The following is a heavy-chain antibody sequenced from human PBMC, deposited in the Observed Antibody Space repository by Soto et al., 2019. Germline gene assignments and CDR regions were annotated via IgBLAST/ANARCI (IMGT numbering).Heavy chain of an antibody. Sequence: QVQLQQWGAGLLKPSETLSLTCAVYGGFVSSGSYYWSWIRQPPGKGLEWIGEMSHSGGTHFNPSLKSRVTIPVDTSKHQFSLKMSSVTAADTALYYCARVERGTATTVVDAFDIWGPGTMVTVSS. CDR2: MSHSGGT. CDR3: ARVERGTATTVVDAFDI. V-gene: IGHV4-34*01. D-gene: IGHD1-1*01. J-gene: IGHJ3*02. CDR1: GGFVSSGSYY.